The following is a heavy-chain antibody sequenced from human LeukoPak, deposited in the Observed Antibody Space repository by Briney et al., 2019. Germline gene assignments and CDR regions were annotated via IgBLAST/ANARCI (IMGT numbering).Heavy chain of an antibody. J-gene: IGHJ4*02. CDR2: IYSGGST. CDR3: ARRPSGYHNT. CDR1: GFIFSSYG. V-gene: IGHV3-66*01. D-gene: IGHD5-12*01. Sequence: PGGSLRLSCAASGFIFSSYGMTWVRQAPGKGLEWVSLIYSGGSTYYADSVKGRFTISRDNSKNTLYLQMNSLRAEDTAVYYCARRPSGYHNTGGQGTLVTVSS.